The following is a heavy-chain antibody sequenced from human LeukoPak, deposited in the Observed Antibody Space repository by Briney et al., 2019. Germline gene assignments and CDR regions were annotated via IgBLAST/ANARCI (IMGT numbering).Heavy chain of an antibody. D-gene: IGHD4-17*01. CDR2: IKKDGSVT. Sequence: GGSLRLSCAASGFTFNSYWMSWVRQAPGKGLEWVATIKKDGSVTFYVDSVKGRFSISRDNSENSLYLQMNSLRAEDTAVYYCARYPRCFDYWGQGSLVTVSS. J-gene: IGHJ4*02. V-gene: IGHV3-7*03. CDR1: GFTFNSYW. CDR3: ARYPRCFDY.